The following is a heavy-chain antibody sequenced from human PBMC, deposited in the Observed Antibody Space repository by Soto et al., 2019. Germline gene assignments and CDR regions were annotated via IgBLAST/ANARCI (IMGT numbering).Heavy chain of an antibody. CDR1: GGSFSGYY. V-gene: IGHV4-34*01. Sequence: SETLSLTCAVYGGSFSGYYWSWIRQPPGKGLEWIGEINHSGSTNYNPSLKSRVTISVDTSKNQFSLKLSSVTAADTAVYYCARRDPFRKVFDHWGPGILVT. J-gene: IGHJ4*02. CDR2: INHSGST. CDR3: ARRDPFRKVFDH.